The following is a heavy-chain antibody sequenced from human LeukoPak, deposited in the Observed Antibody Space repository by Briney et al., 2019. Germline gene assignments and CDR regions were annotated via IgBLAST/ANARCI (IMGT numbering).Heavy chain of an antibody. CDR3: VSCGTTTCIIRFDH. J-gene: IGHJ4*02. D-gene: IGHD2-2*01. V-gene: IGHV3-7*01. Sequence: GGSLRLSCAASGFPFSRYWMNWVSQAPGKGLEWVASIKEDGSEKSYVDSVKSRFTISRDNSKNSLYLQMNSLRAEDTAVYYCVSCGTTTCIIRFDHWGQGTLVTVSS. CDR2: IKEDGSEK. CDR1: GFPFSRYW.